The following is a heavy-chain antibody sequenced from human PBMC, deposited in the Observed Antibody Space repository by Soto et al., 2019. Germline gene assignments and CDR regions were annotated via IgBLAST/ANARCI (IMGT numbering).Heavy chain of an antibody. CDR1: GFTVSNNY. V-gene: IGHV3-53*01. Sequence: EVQLVESGGGLIQPGVSMRLSCAASGFTVSNNYMSWVRQAPGKGLECVSILYDNGNTYYADSVKGRFTISIDNSLNTLYLQINSLRVDDTAVYYCTMLWIYDYWGQGTLVTVSS. J-gene: IGHJ4*02. CDR2: LYDNGNT. D-gene: IGHD3-3*01. CDR3: TMLWIYDY.